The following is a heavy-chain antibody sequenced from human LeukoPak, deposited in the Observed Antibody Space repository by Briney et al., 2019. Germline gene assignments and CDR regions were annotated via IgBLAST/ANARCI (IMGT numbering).Heavy chain of an antibody. CDR1: GITLSNYG. CDR3: AKRGVVIRVILVGFHKEAYYFDS. CDR2: ISDSGGST. D-gene: IGHD3-22*01. J-gene: IGHJ4*02. V-gene: IGHV3-23*01. Sequence: GGSLRLSCAVSGITLSNYGMSWVRQAPGKGLEWVAGISDSGGSTNYADSVKGRVTISRDNPKNTLYLQMNSLRAEDTAVYFCAKRGVVIRVILVGFHKEAYYFDSWGQGALVTVSS.